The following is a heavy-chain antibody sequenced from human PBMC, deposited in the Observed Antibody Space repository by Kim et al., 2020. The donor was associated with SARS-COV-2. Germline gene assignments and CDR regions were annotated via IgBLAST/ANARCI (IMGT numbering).Heavy chain of an antibody. D-gene: IGHD6-19*01. CDR3: ERGGGGWQSIDY. V-gene: IGHV4-34*01. J-gene: IGHJ4*02. CDR1: GGSFSGYY. CDR2: INHSGST. Sequence: SETLSLTCAVYGGSFSGYYWSWIRQPPGKGLEWIGEINHSGSTNYNPSLKSRVTISVDTSKNQFSLKLSSVTAADTAVYYCERGGGGWQSIDYWGQGTLVTVSS.